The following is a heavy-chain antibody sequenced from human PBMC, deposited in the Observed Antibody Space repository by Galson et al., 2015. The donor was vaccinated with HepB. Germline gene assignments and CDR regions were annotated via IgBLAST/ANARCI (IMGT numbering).Heavy chain of an antibody. J-gene: IGHJ4*02. D-gene: IGHD4-23*01. V-gene: IGHV1-69*13. CDR3: ARDDYGGNYFDY. Sequence: SVKVSCKASGGTFSSYAISWVRQAPGQGLEWMGGIIPIFGTANYAQKLQGRVTITAVESTSTAYMELSSLRSEDTAVYYCARDDYGGNYFDYWGQGALVTVSS. CDR1: GGTFSSYA. CDR2: IIPIFGTA.